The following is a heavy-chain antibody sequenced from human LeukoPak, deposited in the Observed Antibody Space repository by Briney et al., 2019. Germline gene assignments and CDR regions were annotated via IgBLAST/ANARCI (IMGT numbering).Heavy chain of an antibody. J-gene: IGHJ4*02. CDR1: GFTFSNAW. D-gene: IGHD6-6*01. CDR3: TTGIAARGLYYFDY. V-gene: IGHV3-15*01. Sequence: GGSLRLSCAASGFTFSNAWMSWVRQAPGKGLEWVGRIKSKTDGGTTDYAAPVKGRFTISRDDSKNTLYLQMNSLKTEDTAVYYCTTGIAARGLYYFDYWGQGTLVTVSS. CDR2: IKSKTDGGTT.